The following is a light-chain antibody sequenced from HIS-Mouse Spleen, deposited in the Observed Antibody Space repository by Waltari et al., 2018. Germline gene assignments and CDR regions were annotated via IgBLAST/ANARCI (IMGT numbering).Light chain of an antibody. J-gene: IGLJ3*02. CDR2: DDS. Sequence: SYVLTQPPSVSVAPGQTARITCGGNNIGSKSVHWYQQKPGQAPVLVVYDDSDRPSGIPGRFSGSSSGNTATLTISRVEAGDEADYYCQVWDSSSDHPVFGGGTKLTVL. CDR1: NIGSKS. V-gene: IGLV3-21*02. CDR3: QVWDSSSDHPV.